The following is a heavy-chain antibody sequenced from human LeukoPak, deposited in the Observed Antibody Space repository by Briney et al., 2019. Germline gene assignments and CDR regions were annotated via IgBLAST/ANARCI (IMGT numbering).Heavy chain of an antibody. V-gene: IGHV2-70*11. CDR3: ARISGGNSGLFDY. Sequence: SGPTLVNPTQTLTLTCTFSGFSLSASGMCVSWIREPPVKALEWLARIDWDDDKYYSTSLKTRLTISKDTSKNQVVLTMTNMDPVDTATYYCARISGGNSGLFDYWGQGTLVTVSS. CDR1: GFSLSASGMC. J-gene: IGHJ4*02. D-gene: IGHD4-23*01. CDR2: IDWDDDK.